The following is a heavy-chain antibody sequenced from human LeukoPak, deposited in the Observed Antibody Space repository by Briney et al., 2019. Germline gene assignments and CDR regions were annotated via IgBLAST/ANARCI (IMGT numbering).Heavy chain of an antibody. D-gene: IGHD5-18*01. Sequence: GGSLRLSCAASGFTFDDYAMHWVRQAPGKGLEWVSGISWNSGSIGYADSVKGRFTISRGNAKNSLYLQMNSLRAEDTALYYCAKVFGYSYGYNDYWGQGTLVTVSS. CDR2: ISWNSGSI. J-gene: IGHJ4*02. CDR3: AKVFGYSYGYNDY. V-gene: IGHV3-9*01. CDR1: GFTFDDYA.